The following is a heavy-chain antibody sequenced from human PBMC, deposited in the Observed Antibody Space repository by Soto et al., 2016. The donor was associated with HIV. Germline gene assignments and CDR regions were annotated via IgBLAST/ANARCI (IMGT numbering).Heavy chain of an antibody. V-gene: IGHV4-31*02. CDR2: IDYSGKT. J-gene: IGHJ4*02. D-gene: IGHD3-10*01. CDR3: TREPAPTGHSRGVDF. Sequence: QVRLQESGPGLVKPAQTLSLTCSVSNDSISIGGYYWSWIRQKPDRSLEWIGVIDYSGKTSYNPSLRSRVTLSVDASKSRLSLILRSMNFADSGIYFCTREPAPTGHSRGVDFWGQGARVIVSS. CDR1: NDSISIGGYY.